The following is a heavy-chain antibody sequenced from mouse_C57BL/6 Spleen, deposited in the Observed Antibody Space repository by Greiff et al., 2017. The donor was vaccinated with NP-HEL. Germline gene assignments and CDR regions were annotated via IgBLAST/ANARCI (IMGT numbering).Heavy chain of an antibody. CDR3: ARGNYGQAWFAY. CDR1: GYSITSGYD. Sequence: VQLQQSGPGMVKPSQSLSLTCTVTGYSITSGYDWHWIRHFPGNKLEWMGYISYSGSTNYNPSLKSRISITHDTSKNHFFLKLNSVTTEDTATYYCARGNYGQAWFAYWGQGTLVTVSA. CDR2: ISYSGST. J-gene: IGHJ3*01. D-gene: IGHD1-2*01. V-gene: IGHV3-1*01.